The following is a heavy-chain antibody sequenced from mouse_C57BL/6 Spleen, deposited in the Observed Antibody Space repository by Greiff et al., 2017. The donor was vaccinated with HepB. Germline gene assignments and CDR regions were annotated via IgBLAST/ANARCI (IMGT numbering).Heavy chain of an antibody. D-gene: IGHD1-1*01. J-gene: IGHJ1*03. V-gene: IGHV1-19*01. Sequence: EVQLQQSGPVLVKPGASVKMSCKASGYTFTDYYMNWVKQSHGKSLEWIGVINPYNGGTSYNQKFKGKATLTVDKSSSTAYMELNSLTSEDSAVYYCARNSPGSRYFDVWGTGTTVTVSS. CDR1: GYTFTDYY. CDR2: INPYNGGT. CDR3: ARNSPGSRYFDV.